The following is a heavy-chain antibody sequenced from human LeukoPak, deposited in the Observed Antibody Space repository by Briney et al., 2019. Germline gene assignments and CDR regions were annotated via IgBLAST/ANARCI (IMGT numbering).Heavy chain of an antibody. D-gene: IGHD3-3*01. CDR1: GFTFSSYW. J-gene: IGHJ4*02. Sequence: PGGSLRLSCAASGFTFSSYWMHWVRQAPGKGLVWVSRINSDGSSTSYADSVKGRFTISRDNAKNTLYLQMNSLRAEDTAVYYCARTDEWLSPFDYWGQGTLVTVSS. CDR3: ARTDEWLSPFDY. V-gene: IGHV3-74*01. CDR2: INSDGSST.